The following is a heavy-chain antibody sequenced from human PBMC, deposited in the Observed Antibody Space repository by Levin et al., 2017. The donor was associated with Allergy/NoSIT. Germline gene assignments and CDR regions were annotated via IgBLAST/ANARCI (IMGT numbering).Heavy chain of an antibody. D-gene: IGHD3-16*01. Sequence: SGPTLVKPTQTLTLTCTFSGFSLSTSGMCVTWIRQHPGKGLECIGYISHTGSTYYTPSLKSRLTISVDTSQNRFSLKLSSVTAADTAMYYCARLRFGTGGAIRWFDPWGQGSMVSVSS. J-gene: IGHJ5*02. CDR1: GFSLSTSGMC. V-gene: IGHV4-31*03. CDR3: ARLRFGTGGAIRWFDP. CDR2: ISHTGST.